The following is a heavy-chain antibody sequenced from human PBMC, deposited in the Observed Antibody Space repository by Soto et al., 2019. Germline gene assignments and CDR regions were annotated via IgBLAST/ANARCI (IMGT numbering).Heavy chain of an antibody. CDR3: ARNGVSSVSDGDDGFDI. J-gene: IGHJ3*02. D-gene: IGHD6-19*01. V-gene: IGHV1-18*01. Sequence: QVQLVQSGAEVKKPGASVKVSCKASGYTFLTYGISWVRQAPGQGLEWMGWISAFNGITNYPQKFQGRLTMTTDTSTSTAYMELRSLRSDDTAVYYCARNGVSSVSDGDDGFDIWGQGKRVTVSS. CDR1: GYTFLTYG. CDR2: ISAFNGIT.